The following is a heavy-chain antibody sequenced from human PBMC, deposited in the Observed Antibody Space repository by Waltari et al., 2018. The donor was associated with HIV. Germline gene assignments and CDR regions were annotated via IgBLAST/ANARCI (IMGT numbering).Heavy chain of an antibody. D-gene: IGHD3-9*01. CDR3: AKDFYDILTGTNGNWFDP. Sequence: EVQLVESGGGLVQPGRSLRLSCAASGFTFDDYAMHWVRQAPGKGLEWVSGISWNSGSIGYADSVKGRFTISRDNAKNSLYLQMNSLRAEDTALYYCAKDFYDILTGTNGNWFDPWGQGTLVTVSS. V-gene: IGHV3-9*01. J-gene: IGHJ5*02. CDR1: GFTFDDYA. CDR2: ISWNSGSI.